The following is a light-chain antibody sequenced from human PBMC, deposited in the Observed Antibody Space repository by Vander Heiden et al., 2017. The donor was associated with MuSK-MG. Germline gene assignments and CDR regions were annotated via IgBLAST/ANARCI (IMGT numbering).Light chain of an antibody. V-gene: IGLV1-40*01. CDR2: GNI. CDR1: RSNIGAGYD. Sequence: QFQLTQPPSVSGAPGQRVAITCTGGRSNIGAGYDVQWYQQLPGTAPKLLIYGNINRPSGVPARFSGSRSGASASLAITGLQAADEGDYYCQSFDDRLSGSEVFGTGTKVTVL. CDR3: QSFDDRLSGSEV. J-gene: IGLJ1*01.